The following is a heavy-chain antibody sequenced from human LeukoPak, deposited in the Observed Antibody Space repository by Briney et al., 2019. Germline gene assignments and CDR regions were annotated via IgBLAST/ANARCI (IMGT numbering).Heavy chain of an antibody. D-gene: IGHD1-1*01. CDR1: DFTFSSNP. J-gene: IGHJ4*02. CDR3: ATTKQARRYFDY. Sequence: GGSLRLSCAGSDFTFSSNPLSWVRQAPGKGLEWVSAINPSGGNTYYADSVRGRFTISRDNSKNTLYLQMNILRAEDTAVYYCATTKQARRYFDYWGQGTLVTVSS. V-gene: IGHV3-23*01. CDR2: INPSGGNT.